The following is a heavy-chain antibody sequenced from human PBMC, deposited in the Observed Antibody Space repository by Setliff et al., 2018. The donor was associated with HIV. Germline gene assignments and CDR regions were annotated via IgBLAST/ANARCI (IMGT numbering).Heavy chain of an antibody. CDR1: GESFSPYY. D-gene: IGHD6-19*01. Sequence: PSETLSLTCAVYGESFSPYYWSWIRQPPGKGLEWIGEVNHGGSFNYNPSLKTRVTISVDTSKNQFSLKLTSVTATDTAIYYCSREERGWTNRGAFDIWGQGTMVTVSS. CDR2: VNHGGSF. V-gene: IGHV4-34*01. J-gene: IGHJ3*02. CDR3: SREERGWTNRGAFDI.